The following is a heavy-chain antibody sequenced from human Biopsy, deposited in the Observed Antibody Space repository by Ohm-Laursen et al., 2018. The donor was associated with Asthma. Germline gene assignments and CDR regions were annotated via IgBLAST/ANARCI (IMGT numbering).Heavy chain of an antibody. Sequence: SDTLSLTCHVYPGSFSGFFWTWIRPSPGKGLEWIGEANERGVTNNNPSLKSRVIISIDTYWNRVSLKLTSVTAADTAVYYCARGPELDVWGQGTTVTVSS. J-gene: IGHJ6*02. CDR1: PGSFSGFF. V-gene: IGHV4-34*01. CDR2: ANERGVT. CDR3: ARGPELDV.